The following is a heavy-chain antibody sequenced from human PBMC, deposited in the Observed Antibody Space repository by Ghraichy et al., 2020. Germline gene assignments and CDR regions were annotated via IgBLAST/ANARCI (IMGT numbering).Heavy chain of an antibody. Sequence: GESLNISCAASGITFSSYAMNWVRQAPGKGLEWVSGISGSGGSTYYADSVKGRFTISRDNSKNTLFLQMNSLRAEDTAVYYCAKAYCSSAYCYLHSLSDWGQGTLVTVSS. CDR3: AKAYCSSAYCYLHSLSD. V-gene: IGHV3-23*01. CDR2: ISGSGGST. CDR1: GITFSSYA. D-gene: IGHD2-2*01. J-gene: IGHJ4*02.